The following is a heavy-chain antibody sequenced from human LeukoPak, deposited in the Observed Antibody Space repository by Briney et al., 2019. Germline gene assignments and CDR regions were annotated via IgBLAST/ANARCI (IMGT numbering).Heavy chain of an antibody. V-gene: IGHV4-59*12. CDR3: ARDGLDRNFDY. CDR1: GGSISSYY. Sequence: SETLSLTCTVSGGSISSYYWSWIRQPPGKGLEWIGYIYYSGSTNYNPSLKSRVTISVDTSKNQFSLKLSSVTAADTAVYYCARDGLDRNFDYWGQGTLVTVSS. CDR2: IYYSGST. J-gene: IGHJ4*02. D-gene: IGHD3-22*01.